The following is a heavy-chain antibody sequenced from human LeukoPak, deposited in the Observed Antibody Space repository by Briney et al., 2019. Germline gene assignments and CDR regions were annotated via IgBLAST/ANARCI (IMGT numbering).Heavy chain of an antibody. D-gene: IGHD6-19*01. CDR1: GFTFSSYG. J-gene: IGHJ5*02. CDR3: ASSGIAVADNWFDP. V-gene: IGHV3-23*01. Sequence: GGSLRLSCAASGFTFSSYGMSWARQAPGKGLEWVSAISGSGGSTYYADSVKGRFTISRDNSKNTLYLQMNSLRAEDTAVYYCASSGIAVADNWFDPWGQGTLVTVSS. CDR2: ISGSGGST.